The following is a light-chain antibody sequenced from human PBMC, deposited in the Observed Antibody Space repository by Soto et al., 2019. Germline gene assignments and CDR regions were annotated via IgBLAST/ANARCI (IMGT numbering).Light chain of an antibody. CDR3: QQYNSYPT. V-gene: IGKV1-5*03. CDR2: KAS. CDR1: QSISSW. Sequence: DIQMTQSPSTLSASVGDRVTITCRASQSISSWLAWYQQKPGKAPKLLIYKASSLESGVPSRFSGSGCGTEFTLTISSLQPDDFATYYCQQYNSYPTFGGGTKVEIK. J-gene: IGKJ4*01.